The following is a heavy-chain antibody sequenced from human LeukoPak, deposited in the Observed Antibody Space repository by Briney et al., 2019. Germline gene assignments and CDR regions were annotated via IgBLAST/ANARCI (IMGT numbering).Heavy chain of an antibody. CDR3: ARDRHSSGWYDFDY. Sequence: KTSETLSLTCAVYGGSFSGYYWSWIRQPPGKGLEWIGEINHSGSTNYNPSLKSRVTISVDTSKNQFSLKLSSVTAADTAVYFCARDRHSSGWYDFDYWGQGALVTVSS. D-gene: IGHD6-19*01. CDR1: GGSFSGYY. V-gene: IGHV4-34*01. CDR2: INHSGST. J-gene: IGHJ4*02.